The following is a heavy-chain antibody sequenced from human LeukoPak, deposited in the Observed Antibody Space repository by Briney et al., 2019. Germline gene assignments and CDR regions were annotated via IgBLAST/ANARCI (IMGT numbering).Heavy chain of an antibody. CDR3: AKRRGLELTYYYHMDV. D-gene: IGHD1-7*01. Sequence: GGSLRLSCAASGFTFSSYGMSWVRQAPGKGLEWVSAISGSGGSTYYADSVKGRFTISRDNSKNTLYLQMNSLRADDTAVYYCAKRRGLELTYYYHMDVWGKGTTVTVSS. CDR2: ISGSGGST. V-gene: IGHV3-23*01. J-gene: IGHJ6*03. CDR1: GFTFSSYG.